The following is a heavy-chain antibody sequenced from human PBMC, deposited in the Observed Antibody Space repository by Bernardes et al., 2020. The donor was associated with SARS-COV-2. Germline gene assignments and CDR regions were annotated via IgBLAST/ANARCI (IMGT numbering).Heavy chain of an antibody. Sequence: GGSLRLSCAASGFNFNSFWMHWVRQAPGKGLVWVSRVKSDGSGTMYADSVRGRFTISRDNAKNTLYLQMNSLRAEDTALYYCAKDPTDGMDVWGQGTTVTVSS. CDR1: GFNFNSFW. J-gene: IGHJ6*02. CDR3: AKDPTDGMDV. CDR2: VKSDGSGT. V-gene: IGHV3-74*03.